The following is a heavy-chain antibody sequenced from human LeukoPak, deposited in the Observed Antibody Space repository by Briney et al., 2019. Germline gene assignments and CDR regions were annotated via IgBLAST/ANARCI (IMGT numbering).Heavy chain of an antibody. CDR3: GMSGDRVPLQDDVFDV. CDR2: IYPGDSGP. J-gene: IGHJ3*01. Sequence: GESLKISCKVSGYSFTRYCIGWVRQMPGKGLGWMGIIYPGDSGPTYSPSFQGQVTISVDKSINTAYPQWSSLQASDTAMYYCGMSGDRVPLQDDVFDVWGQGTMVTVST. CDR1: GYSFTRYC. D-gene: IGHD1-26*01. V-gene: IGHV5-51*01.